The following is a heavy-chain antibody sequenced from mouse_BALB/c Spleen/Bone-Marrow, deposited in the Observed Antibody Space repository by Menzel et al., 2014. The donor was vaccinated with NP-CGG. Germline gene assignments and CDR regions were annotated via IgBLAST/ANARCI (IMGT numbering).Heavy chain of an antibody. Sequence: EVQLQQSGPSLVKPSQTLSLTCSVTGDSITSGYWNWIRKFPGNKLEYMGYISYSGSTYFNPSLKSRISITRDTSKNQYYLQLNSVTTEDTATDYCARLGGYGPYFDYWGQGTTLTVSS. CDR1: GDSITSGY. J-gene: IGHJ2*01. CDR2: ISYSGST. D-gene: IGHD1-1*02. V-gene: IGHV3-8*02. CDR3: ARLGGYGPYFDY.